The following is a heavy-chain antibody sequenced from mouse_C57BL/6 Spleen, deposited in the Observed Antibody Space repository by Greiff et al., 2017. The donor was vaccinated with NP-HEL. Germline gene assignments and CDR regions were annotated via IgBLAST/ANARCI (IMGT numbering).Heavy chain of an antibody. J-gene: IGHJ3*01. CDR3: AIWSFAY. CDR1: GYAFSSSW. Sequence: VQLQQSGPELVKPGASVKISCKASGYAFSSSWMNWVTQRPGKGLEWIGRIYPGDGDTNYNGKFKGKATLTADKSSSTAYMQLSSLTSEDSAVYFCAIWSFAYWGQGTLVTVSA. CDR2: IYPGDGDT. V-gene: IGHV1-82*01. D-gene: IGHD1-1*02.